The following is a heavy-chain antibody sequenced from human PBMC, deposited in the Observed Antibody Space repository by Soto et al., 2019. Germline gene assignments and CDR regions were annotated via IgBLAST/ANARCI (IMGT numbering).Heavy chain of an antibody. CDR1: GFTFSSYA. CDR2: ISGSGGST. D-gene: IGHD5-18*01. J-gene: IGHJ4*02. CDR3: AKDLGGYSYGYY. V-gene: IGHV3-23*01. Sequence: GGALRLCCAASGFTFSSYAMSWVRQAPGKGLEWVSAISGSGGSTYYADSVKGRFTISRDNSKNTLYLQMNSLRAEDTAVYYCAKDLGGYSYGYYWGQGTLVTVSS.